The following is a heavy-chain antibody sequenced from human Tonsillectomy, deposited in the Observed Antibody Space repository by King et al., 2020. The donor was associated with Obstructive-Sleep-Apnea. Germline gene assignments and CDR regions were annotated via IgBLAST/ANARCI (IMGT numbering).Heavy chain of an antibody. J-gene: IGHJ3*02. CDR2: ISYDGSNK. D-gene: IGHD6-13*01. Sequence: VQLVESGGGVVHPGRSLRLSCAASGFTFSSYAMHWVRQAPGKGLEWVAVISYDGSNKYYADSVKGRFTISRDNSKNTLYLQMNSLRAEDTAVYYCAREGVIAAAETDAFDIWGQGTMVTVSS. V-gene: IGHV3-30-3*01. CDR3: AREGVIAAAETDAFDI. CDR1: GFTFSSYA.